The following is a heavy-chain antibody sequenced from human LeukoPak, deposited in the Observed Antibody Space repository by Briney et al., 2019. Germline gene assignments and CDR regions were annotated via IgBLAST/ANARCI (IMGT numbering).Heavy chain of an antibody. CDR2: ISSSSSYI. V-gene: IGHV3-21*01. CDR3: ARVARLAAASLDY. CDR1: GFTFSSYS. D-gene: IGHD6-13*01. J-gene: IGHJ4*02. Sequence: AGGSLRLSCAASGFTFSSYSMNWVRQAPGKGLEWVSSISSSSSYIYYADSVKGRFTISRDNAENSLYLQMNSLRAEDTAVYYCARVARLAAASLDYWGQGTLVTVSS.